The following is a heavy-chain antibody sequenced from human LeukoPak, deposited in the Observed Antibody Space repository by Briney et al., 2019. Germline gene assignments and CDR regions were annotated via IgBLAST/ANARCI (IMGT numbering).Heavy chain of an antibody. D-gene: IGHD2-2*02. CDR1: GGSFSGYY. Sequence: SETLSLTCAVYGGSFSGYYWGWIRQPPGKGLEWIGEINHSGSTNYNPSLKSRVTISVDTSKNQFSLKLSSVTAADTAVYYCARAPLLYCSSTSCYNYYYYYGMDVWGQGTTVTVSS. V-gene: IGHV4-34*01. CDR2: INHSGST. J-gene: IGHJ6*02. CDR3: ARAPLLYCSSTSCYNYYYYYGMDV.